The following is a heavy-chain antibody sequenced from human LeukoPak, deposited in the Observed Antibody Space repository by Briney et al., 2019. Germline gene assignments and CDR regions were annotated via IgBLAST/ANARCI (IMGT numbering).Heavy chain of an antibody. V-gene: IGHV3-43*01. D-gene: IGHD3-10*01. CDR2: ISWDGGST. Sequence: GGSLRLSCAASGFIFDDYSMHWVRQAPGKGLEWVSLISWDGGSTYYADSVKGRFTISRDNNKNSLYLQMNSLRTEDTALYYCAKDVSRTYYDYFDYWGQGTLVTVSS. J-gene: IGHJ4*02. CDR3: AKDVSRTYYDYFDY. CDR1: GFIFDDYS.